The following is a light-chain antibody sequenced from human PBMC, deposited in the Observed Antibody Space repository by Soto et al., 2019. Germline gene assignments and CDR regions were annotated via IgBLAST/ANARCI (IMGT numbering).Light chain of an antibody. CDR2: WAS. Sequence: DIVMTQSPDSLAVSLGERATINCKSSQSVLHSSNNKNYLAWYQQKPGQPPTLLIHWASTRESGVPDRFSGSGSGTDFTLTINSLQAEDVAVYYCQQYYTTPPVTFGGGTKVEIK. V-gene: IGKV4-1*01. CDR3: QQYYTTPPVT. CDR1: QSVLHSSNNKNY. J-gene: IGKJ4*01.